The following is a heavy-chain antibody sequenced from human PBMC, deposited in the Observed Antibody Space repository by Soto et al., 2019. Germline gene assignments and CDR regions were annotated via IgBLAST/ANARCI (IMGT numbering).Heavy chain of an antibody. CDR2: INHSGST. J-gene: IGHJ4*02. CDR3: ARGLSPSGWYPRAPYYFDY. Sequence: SETLSLTCAVCGGSFSGYYWSWIRQPPGKGLEWIGEINHSGSTNYNPSLKSRVTISVDTSKNQFSLKLSSVTAADTAVYYCARGLSPSGWYPRAPYYFDYWGQGTLVTVS. CDR1: GGSFSGYY. D-gene: IGHD6-19*01. V-gene: IGHV4-34*01.